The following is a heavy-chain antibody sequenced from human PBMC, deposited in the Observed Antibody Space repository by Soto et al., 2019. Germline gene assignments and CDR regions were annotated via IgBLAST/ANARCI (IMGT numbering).Heavy chain of an antibody. CDR3: ARDWSDIVVVPAATPFDY. Sequence: PGGSLRLSCAASGFTFSNAWMSWVRQAPGKGLEWVSSISSSSSYIYYADSVKGRFTISRDNAKNSLYLQMNSLRAEDTAVYYCARDWSDIVVVPAATPFDYWGQGTLVTVSS. D-gene: IGHD2-2*01. V-gene: IGHV3-21*01. CDR2: ISSSSSYI. CDR1: GFTFSNAW. J-gene: IGHJ4*02.